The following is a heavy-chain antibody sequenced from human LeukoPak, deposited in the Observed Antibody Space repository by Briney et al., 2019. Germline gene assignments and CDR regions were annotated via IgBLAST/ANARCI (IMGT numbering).Heavy chain of an antibody. J-gene: IGHJ6*02. V-gene: IGHV1-69*13. Sequence: GASVKVSCKASGGTFSSYAISWVRQAPGHGLEWMGGIIPIFGTANYAQKFQGRVTITADESTSTAYMELSSLRSEDTAVYYCARPVLRFLEGSYGMDVWGQGTTVTVSS. D-gene: IGHD3-3*01. CDR1: GGTFSSYA. CDR2: IIPIFGTA. CDR3: ARPVLRFLEGSYGMDV.